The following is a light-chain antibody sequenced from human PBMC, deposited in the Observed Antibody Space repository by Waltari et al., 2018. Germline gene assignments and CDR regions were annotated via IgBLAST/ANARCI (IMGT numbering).Light chain of an antibody. V-gene: IGLV3-19*01. J-gene: IGLJ2*01. CDR3: NSRDSGGDRVV. CDR1: SPRKYY. Sequence: SSELTQDPAVSVALGQTGRITCQGDSPRKYYVSWYQQKPGQAPVLVIYDKNNRPSGIPDRFSGSTSGDTASLTITGAQAEDEADYYCNSRDSGGDRVVFGGGTQLTVL. CDR2: DKN.